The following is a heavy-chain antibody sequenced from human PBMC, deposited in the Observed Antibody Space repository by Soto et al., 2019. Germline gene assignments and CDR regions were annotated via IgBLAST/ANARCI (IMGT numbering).Heavy chain of an antibody. CDR1: GYSFTSYW. CDR2: IDPSDSYT. V-gene: IGHV5-10-1*01. J-gene: IGHJ6*02. Sequence: GESLKISCKGSGYSFTSYWISWVRQMPGKGLEWMGRIDPSDSYTNYSPSFQGHVTISADKSISTAYLQWSSLKASDTAMYYCARQSQQLVLYYGMDVWGQGTTVTVSS. CDR3: ARQSQQLVLYYGMDV. D-gene: IGHD6-13*01.